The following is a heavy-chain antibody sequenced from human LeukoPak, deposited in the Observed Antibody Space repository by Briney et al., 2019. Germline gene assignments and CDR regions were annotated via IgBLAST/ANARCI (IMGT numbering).Heavy chain of an antibody. J-gene: IGHJ5*02. V-gene: IGHV6-1*01. CDR1: GDSVSSNSVT. CDR2: TYYRSTWYN. CDR3: ARRLTQYACSDP. D-gene: IGHD2-15*01. Sequence: SQTLSLTCAISGDSVSSNSVTWNWIRQSPSRGLEWLGRTYYRSTWYNDYAVSVRGRITVNPDTSKNQFSLHLNSVTPEDTAVYYCARRLTQYACSDPWGKGILVTVSS.